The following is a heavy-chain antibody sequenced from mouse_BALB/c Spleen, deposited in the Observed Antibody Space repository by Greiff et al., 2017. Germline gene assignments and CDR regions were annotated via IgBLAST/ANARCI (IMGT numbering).Heavy chain of an antibody. CDR2: ISYDGSN. CDR1: GYSITSGYY. J-gene: IGHJ3*01. Sequence: EVKVEESGPGLVKPSQSLSLTCSVTGYSITSGYYWNWIRQFPGNKLEWMGYISYDGSNNYNPSLKNRISITRDTSKNQIFLKLNSVTTEDTATYDCARGRAPYWGQGTLVTVSA. V-gene: IGHV3-6*02. CDR3: ARGRAPY. D-gene: IGHD3-3*01.